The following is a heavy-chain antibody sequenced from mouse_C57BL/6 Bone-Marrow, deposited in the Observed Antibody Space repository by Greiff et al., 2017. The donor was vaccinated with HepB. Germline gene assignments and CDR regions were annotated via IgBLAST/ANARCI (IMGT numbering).Heavy chain of an antibody. Sequence: QVQLKVSGAELVRPGASVKLSCKASGYTFTSYGISWVKQRTGQGLEWIGEIYPRSGNTYYNETFKGKATLTAYKSSSTAYMDLRSLTSEDSAVYFCASRGGSSYGWYFDVWGTGTPVTGSS. CDR1: GYTFTSYG. CDR3: ASRGGSSYGWYFDV. CDR2: IYPRSGNT. J-gene: IGHJ1*03. V-gene: IGHV1-81*01. D-gene: IGHD1-1*01.